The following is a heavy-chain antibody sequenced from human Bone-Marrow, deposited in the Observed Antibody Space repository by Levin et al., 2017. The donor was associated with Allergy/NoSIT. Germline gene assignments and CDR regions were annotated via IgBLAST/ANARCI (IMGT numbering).Heavy chain of an antibody. CDR1: GYTLTELS. CDR3: TTCGSDCYFPFDY. Sequence: ASVKVSCKISGYTLTELSIHWVRQAPGKGLEWMGGFDPEKGKTLYAQRYQGRLTMTDDTSTDTAYMELSSLTSADTAVFYCTTCGSDCYFPFDYWGQGTLVTVSS. J-gene: IGHJ4*02. V-gene: IGHV1-24*01. CDR2: FDPEKGKT. D-gene: IGHD2-21*02.